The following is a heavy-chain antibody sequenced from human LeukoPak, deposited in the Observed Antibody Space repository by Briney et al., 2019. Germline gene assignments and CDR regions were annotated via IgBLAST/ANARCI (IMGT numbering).Heavy chain of an antibody. CDR1: GFTFSSYS. V-gene: IGHV3-21*01. CDR3: AGIIAVAGTPDY. Sequence: GGSLRLSCAASGFTFSSYSMNWVREAPGKGLEWVSSISSSSSYIYYADSVKGRFTISRDNAKNSLYLQMNSLRAEDTAVYYCAGIIAVAGTPDYWGQGTLVTVSS. D-gene: IGHD6-19*01. CDR2: ISSSSSYI. J-gene: IGHJ4*02.